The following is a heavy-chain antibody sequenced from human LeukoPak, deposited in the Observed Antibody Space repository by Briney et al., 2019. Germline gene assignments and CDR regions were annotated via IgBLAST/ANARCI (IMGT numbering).Heavy chain of an antibody. CDR1: GGSFSGYY. Sequence: SETLSLTCAVYGGSFSGYYWSWIRQPPGKGLEWIGEINHSGSTNYNPSLKSRVTISVDTSKNQFSLKLSSVTAADTAVYYCARDGYSYGNWFDPWGQGTLATVSS. V-gene: IGHV4-34*01. D-gene: IGHD5-18*01. CDR2: INHSGST. J-gene: IGHJ5*02. CDR3: ARDGYSYGNWFDP.